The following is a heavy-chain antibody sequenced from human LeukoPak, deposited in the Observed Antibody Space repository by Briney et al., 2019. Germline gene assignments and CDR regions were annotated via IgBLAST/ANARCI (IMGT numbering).Heavy chain of an antibody. CDR3: ARQGWFGGLDY. CDR1: GGSFSGYY. Sequence: SETLSLTCAVYGGSFSGYYWSWIRQPPGKGLEWIGEINHSGSTNYNPSLKSRVTISVDTSKNQFSLKLSSVTAADTAVYYCARQGWFGGLDYWGQGTLVTVSS. J-gene: IGHJ4*02. V-gene: IGHV4-34*01. CDR2: INHSGST. D-gene: IGHD3-10*01.